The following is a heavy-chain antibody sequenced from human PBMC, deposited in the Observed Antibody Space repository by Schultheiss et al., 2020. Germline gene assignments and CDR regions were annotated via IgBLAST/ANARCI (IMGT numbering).Heavy chain of an antibody. J-gene: IGHJ4*02. CDR2: IYHSGST. V-gene: IGHV4-30-2*01. Sequence: SQTLSLTCAVSGGSISSGGYSWSWIRQPPGKGLEWIGYIYHSGSTYYNPSLKSRVTISVDTSKNQFSLKLTSVTAADTAVYYCARGKSPFDYWGQGTLVTVSS. CDR1: GGSISSGGYS. CDR3: ARGKSPFDY.